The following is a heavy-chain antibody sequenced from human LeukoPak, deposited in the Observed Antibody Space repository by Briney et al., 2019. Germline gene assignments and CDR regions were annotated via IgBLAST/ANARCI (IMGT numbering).Heavy chain of an antibody. V-gene: IGHV3-7*01. J-gene: IGHJ2*01. CDR1: GFTFSNYW. Sequence: GGSLRLSCEGSGFTFSNYWMGWVRQAPGKGLQWVANIKTDGSEKYYVDSVKGRFTISRDNAKNSLYLQMNSLRAEDTAVYYCARDGEAARRHWYFDLWGRGTLVTVSS. CDR3: ARDGEAARRHWYFDL. CDR2: IKTDGSEK. D-gene: IGHD6-6*01.